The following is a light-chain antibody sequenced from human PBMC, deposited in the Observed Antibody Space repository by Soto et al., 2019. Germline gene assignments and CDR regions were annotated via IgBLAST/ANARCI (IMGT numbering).Light chain of an antibody. J-gene: IGLJ3*02. V-gene: IGLV1-40*01. Sequence: QSVLTQPPSVSGAPGQRVTISCTGSSSNIGTDSDVHWYQQLPGTAPKLLIYGNSNRPSGVPDRFSGSKSGTSASLAITGLQAEDEAEYYCQSYDTSLSGSVFGGGTKLTV. CDR3: QSYDTSLSGSV. CDR1: SSNIGTDSD. CDR2: GNS.